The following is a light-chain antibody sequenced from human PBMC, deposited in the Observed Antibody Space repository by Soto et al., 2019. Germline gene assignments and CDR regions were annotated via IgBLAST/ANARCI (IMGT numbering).Light chain of an antibody. CDR1: QSVSSSY. CDR3: QQYGSSPVA. CDR2: GAS. V-gene: IGKV3-20*01. J-gene: IGKJ1*01. Sequence: EIVLTQSPGTLSLSPGERATLSCRASQSVSSSYLAWYQQKPGQAPRLLIYGASSRATGIPDRFSGSGSGTDFTLTISRLEPEDFAVYYFQQYGSSPVAFGQGTKWEIK.